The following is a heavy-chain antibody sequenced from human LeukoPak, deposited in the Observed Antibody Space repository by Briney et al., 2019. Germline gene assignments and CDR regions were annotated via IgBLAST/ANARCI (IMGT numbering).Heavy chain of an antibody. CDR2: IWYDGSNK. J-gene: IGHJ6*03. V-gene: IGHV3-33*06. CDR3: AKGLYCSSTSCYFENYYYYYMDV. Sequence: GGPLRLSCAASGFTFNSYGMHWVRQAPGKGLEWVAVIWYDGSNKKYADFVKGRFTISRDNSKNTLYLQMNSLRAEDTAVYYCAKGLYCSSTSCYFENYYYYYMDVWGKGTTVTVSS. CDR1: GFTFNSYG. D-gene: IGHD2-2*01.